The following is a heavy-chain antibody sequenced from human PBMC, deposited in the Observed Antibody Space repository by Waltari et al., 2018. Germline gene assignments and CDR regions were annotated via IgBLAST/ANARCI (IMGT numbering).Heavy chain of an antibody. Sequence: EVQLLESGGGLVQPGGSLRLSCAASGFTFSSCAMPWVRQAPGKGLEWVSVIRGRCGTPNYADSVRGRFTISRDNSKNTLYLQMNSLRAEDTAVYYCAKATAGELPQFDYWGQGTLVTVSS. CDR1: GFTFSSCA. J-gene: IGHJ4*02. V-gene: IGHV3-23*01. CDR3: AKATAGELPQFDY. D-gene: IGHD1-26*01. CDR2: IRGRCGTP.